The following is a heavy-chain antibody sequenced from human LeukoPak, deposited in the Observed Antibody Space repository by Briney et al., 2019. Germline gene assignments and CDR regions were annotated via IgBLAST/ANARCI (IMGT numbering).Heavy chain of an antibody. CDR2: IKQDGSEK. CDR3: ARALGKLQPYYYYYGMDL. CDR1: GFSFSIYW. J-gene: IGHJ6*02. V-gene: IGHV3-7*01. D-gene: IGHD5-24*01. Sequence: GGSLRLSCAASGFSFSIYWMSWVRQAPGKGLEWVANIKQDGSEKYYVDSVKGRFTISRDNAKNSLYLQMNYLRAEDTAVYYCARALGKLQPYYYYYGMDLWGQGTTVTVSS.